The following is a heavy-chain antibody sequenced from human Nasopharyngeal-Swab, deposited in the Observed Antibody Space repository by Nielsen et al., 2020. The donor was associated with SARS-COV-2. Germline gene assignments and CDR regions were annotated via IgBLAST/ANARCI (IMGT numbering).Heavy chain of an antibody. CDR1: GFTFNSYW. J-gene: IGHJ6*02. CDR2: IKQDGSDK. CDR3: ARGDGMDV. Sequence: GESLKISCEASGFTFNSYWMSWVRQAPGKGLEWVANIKQDGSDKYHVDSVKGRFTISRDNAKNSLYLQMNSLRAEDTAVYYCARGDGMDVWGQGTTVTVSS. V-gene: IGHV3-7*01.